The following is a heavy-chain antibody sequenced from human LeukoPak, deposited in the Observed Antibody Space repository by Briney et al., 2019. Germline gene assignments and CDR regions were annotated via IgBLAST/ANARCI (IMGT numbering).Heavy chain of an antibody. V-gene: IGHV3-23*01. CDR2: ISGSGGNT. CDR1: GFTFSTFA. Sequence: GGSLRLSCAASGFTFSTFAMTWVRQAPGKGLEWVSAISGSGGNTYYADSVKGRFTVSRDNSKNTLYLQMNSLRAEDTAVYYCASTTRGGTYYYYMDVWGKGTTVTISS. D-gene: IGHD1-1*01. CDR3: ASTTRGGTYYYYMDV. J-gene: IGHJ6*03.